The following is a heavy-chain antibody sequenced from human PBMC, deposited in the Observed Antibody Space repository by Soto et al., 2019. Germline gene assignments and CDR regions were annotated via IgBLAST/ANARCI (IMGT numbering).Heavy chain of an antibody. CDR3: AREAFQEPFFDY. V-gene: IGHV3-33*01. Sequence: PGVSMRLSSAAAGLKFISYCGHCVSKEPGKGLEWVAVIWYDGSNKYYADSVMGPFTISRDNSKNTLYLQMNSLRAEDTAVYYCAREAFQEPFFDYWGQGTLVTVSS. CDR1: GLKFISYC. CDR2: IWYDGSNK. D-gene: IGHD1-26*01. J-gene: IGHJ4*02.